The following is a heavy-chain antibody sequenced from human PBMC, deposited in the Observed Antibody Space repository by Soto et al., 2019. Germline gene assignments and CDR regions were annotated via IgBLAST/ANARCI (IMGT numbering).Heavy chain of an antibody. Sequence: PSETLSLTCTVSGGSISYYYWSWIRQSPGKGLEWIGYIYYSGSTKYSPSLESRVTMSVDTSKNQFSLKLSSVTAADTAVYFCARHLRRDGYNYYFDFWGQGTLVTISS. CDR3: ARHLRRDGYNYYFDF. V-gene: IGHV4-59*08. CDR2: IYYSGST. CDR1: GGSISYYY. J-gene: IGHJ4*02. D-gene: IGHD1-1*01.